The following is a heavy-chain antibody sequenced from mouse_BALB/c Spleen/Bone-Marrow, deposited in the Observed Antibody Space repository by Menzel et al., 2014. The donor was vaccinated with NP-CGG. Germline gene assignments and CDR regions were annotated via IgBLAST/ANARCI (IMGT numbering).Heavy chain of an antibody. V-gene: IGHV1-9*01. J-gene: IGHJ4*01. CDR3: ARWDTTAMYY. CDR1: GYTFSSYW. Sequence: VHLVVSGADLMQPAASVKISCKATGYTFSSYWIEWVKQRPGHGLEWIGEILPGRGSTNYNEKFKGKATFTSDTSSNTAYMQLSSLTSEDSAVYYCARWDTTAMYYLGKGTSVTVS. CDR2: ILPGRGST. D-gene: IGHD1-1*01.